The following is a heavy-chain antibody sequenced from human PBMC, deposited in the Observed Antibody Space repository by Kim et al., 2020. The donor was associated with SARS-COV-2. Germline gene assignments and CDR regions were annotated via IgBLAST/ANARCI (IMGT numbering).Heavy chain of an antibody. J-gene: IGHJ5*02. CDR2: IYYSGST. CDR3: ARLEKYSELPGNWFDP. V-gene: IGHV4-39*01. D-gene: IGHD1-26*01. CDR1: GGSISSSSYY. Sequence: SETLSLTCTVSGGSISSSSYYWGWIRQPPGKGLEWIGSIYYSGSTYYNPSLKSRVNISVDTSKNQFSLKLSSVTAADTAVYYCARLEKYSELPGNWFDPWGQGTLVTVSS.